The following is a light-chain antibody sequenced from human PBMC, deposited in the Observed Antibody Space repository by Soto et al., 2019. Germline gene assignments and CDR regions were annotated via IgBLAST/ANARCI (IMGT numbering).Light chain of an antibody. Sequence: QSVLTQPPSASGSPGQSVTISCTGTSSDVGKYDYVSWFQHHPGKAPKLIIYEVSKRPSGVPDRFSGSKSGTSASLAISGLRSEDEADYYCAAWDDSLSGEVFGTGTKVTVL. CDR1: SSDVGKYDY. V-gene: IGLV2-8*01. CDR3: AAWDDSLSGEV. CDR2: EVS. J-gene: IGLJ1*01.